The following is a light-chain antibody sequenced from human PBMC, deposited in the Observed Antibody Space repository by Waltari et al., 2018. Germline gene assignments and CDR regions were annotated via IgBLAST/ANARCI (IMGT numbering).Light chain of an antibody. CDR2: DAS. Sequence: EIVLTQSPASLSLSPGDRATLSCRASQSVGRTLAWYQQRPGQAPMLLIYDASSRATGIPDRFSGSGSGTDFSLTISRLEPEDFAVYYCQKYGTRPATFGQGTKVEFK. CDR3: QKYGTRPAT. V-gene: IGKV3-20*01. J-gene: IGKJ1*01. CDR1: QSVGRT.